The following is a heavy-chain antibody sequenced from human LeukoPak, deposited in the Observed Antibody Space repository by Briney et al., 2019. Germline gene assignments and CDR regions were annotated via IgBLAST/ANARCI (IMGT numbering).Heavy chain of an antibody. CDR3: ARDRFAAAGNWFDP. Sequence: ASVKVSCKASGYTFTGYYMHWVRQAPGQGLEWTGWINPNSGGTNYAQKFQGRVTMTRDTSISTAYMELSRLRSDDTAVYYCARDRFAAAGNWFDPWGQGTLVTVSS. CDR1: GYTFTGYY. V-gene: IGHV1-2*02. D-gene: IGHD6-13*01. J-gene: IGHJ5*02. CDR2: INPNSGGT.